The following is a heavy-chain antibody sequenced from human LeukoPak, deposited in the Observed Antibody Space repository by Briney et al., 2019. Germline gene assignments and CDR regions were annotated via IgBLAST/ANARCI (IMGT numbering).Heavy chain of an antibody. CDR1: GGSITSSSYY. D-gene: IGHD4-11*01. Sequence: SETLSLTCTVSGGSITSSSYYWGWIRQPPGKVLEWIGSIYYSGRTYYNPSLKSRVTMSVDTSKNRFSLKVTYVTAADTAVYYCARRGYSNYVPRGWFDPWGQGTLVTVSS. CDR2: IYYSGRT. J-gene: IGHJ5*02. CDR3: ARRGYSNYVPRGWFDP. V-gene: IGHV4-39*07.